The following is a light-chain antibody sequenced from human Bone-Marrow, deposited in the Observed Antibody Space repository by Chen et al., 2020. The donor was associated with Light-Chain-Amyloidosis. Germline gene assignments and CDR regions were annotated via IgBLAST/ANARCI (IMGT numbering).Light chain of an antibody. V-gene: IGKV3-20*01. Sequence: EIVLTQSPGTLSLSPGEGANFSCRASQTISSNYLTWYQQKFGQAPRLLIYGSSSRATGIPDRCTGSGSGTDFTLTINRLEPEDFAMYYGQQYGTSPLTFGGGTKVEIK. J-gene: IGKJ4*01. CDR3: QQYGTSPLT. CDR2: GSS. CDR1: QTISSNY.